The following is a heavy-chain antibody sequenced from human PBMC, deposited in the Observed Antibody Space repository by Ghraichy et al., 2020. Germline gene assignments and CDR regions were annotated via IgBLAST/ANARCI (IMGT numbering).Heavy chain of an antibody. CDR1: GGTFSSYA. CDR2: IIPIFGTA. CDR3: AREKDYGGNLNPLDY. V-gene: IGHV1-69*13. D-gene: IGHD4-23*01. J-gene: IGHJ4*02. Sequence: SVKVSCKASGGTFSSYAISWVRQAPGQGLEWMGGIIPIFGTANYAQKFQGRVTITADESTSTAYMELSSLRSEDTAVYYCAREKDYGGNLNPLDYWGQGTLVTVSS.